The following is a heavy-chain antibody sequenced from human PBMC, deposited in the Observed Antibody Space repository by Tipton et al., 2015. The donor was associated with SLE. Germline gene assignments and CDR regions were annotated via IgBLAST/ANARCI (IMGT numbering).Heavy chain of an antibody. D-gene: IGHD6-19*01. V-gene: IGHV3-53*04. J-gene: IGHJ3*02. CDR3: VRASSGWYLDI. Sequence: SLRLSCAASGFTVSSNYMSWVRQAPGKGLEWVSVIYSGGSTYYADSVKGRFTISRHNSKNTLYLQMNSLRAEDPAVYYCVRASSGWYLDIWGQGTMVTVSS. CDR2: IYSGGST. CDR1: GFTVSSNY.